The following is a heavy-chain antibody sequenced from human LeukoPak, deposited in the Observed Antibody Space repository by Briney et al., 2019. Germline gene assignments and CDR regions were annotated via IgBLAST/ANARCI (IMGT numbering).Heavy chain of an antibody. D-gene: IGHD3-22*01. Sequence: SETLSLTCTVSGGSISSSSYYWGWIRQPPGKGLEWIGSIYYSGSTYYNPSLKSRVTISVDTSKNQFSLKLSSVTAADTAVYYCAREVNYYDSSGYFILYWYFDLWGRGTLVTVSS. V-gene: IGHV4-39*07. CDR2: IYYSGST. J-gene: IGHJ2*01. CDR3: AREVNYYDSSGYFILYWYFDL. CDR1: GGSISSSSYY.